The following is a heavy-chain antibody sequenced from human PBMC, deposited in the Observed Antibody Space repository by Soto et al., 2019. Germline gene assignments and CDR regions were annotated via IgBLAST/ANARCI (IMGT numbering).Heavy chain of an antibody. J-gene: IGHJ5*02. V-gene: IGHV4-34*01. D-gene: IGHD3-22*01. Sequence: SETLSLTCAVYGGSFSGYYWSWIRQPPGKGLEWIGEINHSGSTNYNPSLKSRVTISVDTSKNQFSLKLSSVTAADTAVFYCARKMPTMIVVVIQNWFDPWGQGTLVTVSS. CDR2: INHSGST. CDR1: GGSFSGYY. CDR3: ARKMPTMIVVVIQNWFDP.